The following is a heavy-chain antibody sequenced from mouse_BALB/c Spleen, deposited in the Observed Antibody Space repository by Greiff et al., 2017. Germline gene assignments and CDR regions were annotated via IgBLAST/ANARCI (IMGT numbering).Heavy chain of an antibody. D-gene: IGHD2-4*01. V-gene: IGHV3-6*02. J-gene: IGHJ4*01. CDR3: AKEGAYDYDEAMDY. CDR2: ISYDGSN. Sequence: EVKLQESGPGLVKPSQSLSLTCSVTGYSITSGYYWNWIRQFPGNKLEWMGYISYDGSNNYNPSLKNRISITRDTSKNQFFLKLNSVTTEDTATYYCAKEGAYDYDEAMDYWGQGTSVTVSS. CDR1: GYSITSGYY.